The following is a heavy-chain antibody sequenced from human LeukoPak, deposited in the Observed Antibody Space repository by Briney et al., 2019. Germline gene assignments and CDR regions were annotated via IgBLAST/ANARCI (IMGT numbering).Heavy chain of an antibody. CDR2: IYTSGST. D-gene: IGHD5-18*01. CDR3: ASGYGFEGHNY. Sequence: SQTLSLTCTVSGGSISSGSYYWSWIRQPAGKGLEWIGRIYTSGSTNYNPSLKSRVTISVDTSKNQFSLKLSSVTAADTAVYYCASGYGFEGHNYWGQGTLVTVSS. J-gene: IGHJ4*02. CDR1: GGSISSGSYY. V-gene: IGHV4-61*02.